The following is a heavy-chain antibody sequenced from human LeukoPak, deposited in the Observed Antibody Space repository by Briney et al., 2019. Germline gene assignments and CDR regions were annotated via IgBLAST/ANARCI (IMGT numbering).Heavy chain of an antibody. CDR3: ARDRGMIVAGDWFDP. J-gene: IGHJ5*02. D-gene: IGHD3-22*01. V-gene: IGHV3-48*04. Sequence: GGSLRLSCAASGFTFSSYGMTWVRQAPGKGLEWVSYISSSSSTIYYADSVKGRFTISRDNAKNSLYLQMNSLRAEDTAVYYCARDRGMIVAGDWFDPWGQGTLVTVSS. CDR1: GFTFSSYG. CDR2: ISSSSSTI.